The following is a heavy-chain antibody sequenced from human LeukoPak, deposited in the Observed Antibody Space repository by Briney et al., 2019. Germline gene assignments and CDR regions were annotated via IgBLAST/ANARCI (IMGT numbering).Heavy chain of an antibody. CDR1: GASVSSYY. J-gene: IGHJ6*04. D-gene: IGHD5-12*01. CDR2: IDNSGST. Sequence: SETLSLTCTVSGASVSSYYWSWFRQPPGKGLEWIGYIDNSGSTNYNPSLRSRVTISVDKSKNQFSLKLSSVTAADTAVYYCARMTYDPHGVDVWGKGTTVTVSS. CDR3: ARMTYDPHGVDV. V-gene: IGHV4-59*02.